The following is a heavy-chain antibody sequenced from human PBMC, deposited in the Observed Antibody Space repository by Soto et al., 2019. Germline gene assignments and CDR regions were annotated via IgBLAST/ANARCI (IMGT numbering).Heavy chain of an antibody. J-gene: IGHJ6*02. CDR3: ARIRREYCSSTSCYIDYYYYGMDV. CDR1: GFSLSTSGMC. Sequence: SGPTLVNPTQTLTLTCTFSGFSLSTSGMCVSWIRQPPGKALEWLALIDWDDDKYYSTSLKTRLTISKDTSKNQVVLTMTNMDPVDTATYYCARIRREYCSSTSCYIDYYYYGMDVWGQGTTVTVPS. V-gene: IGHV2-70*01. CDR2: IDWDDDK. D-gene: IGHD2-2*02.